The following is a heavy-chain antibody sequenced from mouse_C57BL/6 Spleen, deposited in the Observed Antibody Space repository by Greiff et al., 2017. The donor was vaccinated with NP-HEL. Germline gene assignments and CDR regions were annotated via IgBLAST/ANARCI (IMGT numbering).Heavy chain of an antibody. CDR3: TRDGYDGYYYYAMDY. V-gene: IGHV5-9-1*02. Sequence: EVKLVESGEGLVKPGGSLKLSCAASGFTFSSYAMSWVRQTPEKRLEWVAYISSGGDYIYYADTVKGRFTISRDNARNTLYLQMSSLKSEDTAMYYCTRDGYDGYYYYAMDYWGQGTSVTVSS. J-gene: IGHJ4*01. CDR1: GFTFSSYA. D-gene: IGHD2-3*01. CDR2: ISSGGDYI.